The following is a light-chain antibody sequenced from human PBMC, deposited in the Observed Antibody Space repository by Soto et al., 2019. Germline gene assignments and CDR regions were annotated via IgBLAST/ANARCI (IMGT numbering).Light chain of an antibody. V-gene: IGKV3D-15*01. CDR2: GAS. J-gene: IGKJ5*01. Sequence: EMVMTQSPATLSVSPGERATRSCRASQSVSSDLAWYQQKPGQAPRLLIYGASTRATGIPARFSGSGSGTEFTLTISSLQSEDFAVYYCQQYNNWLITFGQGTRLEIK. CDR1: QSVSSD. CDR3: QQYNNWLIT.